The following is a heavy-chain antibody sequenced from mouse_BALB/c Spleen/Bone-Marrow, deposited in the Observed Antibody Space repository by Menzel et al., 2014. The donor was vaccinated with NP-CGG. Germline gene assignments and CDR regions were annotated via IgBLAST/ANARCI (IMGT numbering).Heavy chain of an antibody. CDR3: TRSDYYDYQAWFAY. CDR1: GYTFTNYY. V-gene: IGHV1S81*02. Sequence: VQLQQSGAELVKPGASVRLSCKTSGYTFTNYYIYWVKQRPGQGLEWIGEINPSNGGSNFNEKLKSKATLTVDKSSSTAYMQLSSLTSGDSAVYYCTRSDYYDYQAWFAYWGQGTLVTVSA. J-gene: IGHJ3*01. CDR2: INPSNGGS. D-gene: IGHD2-4*01.